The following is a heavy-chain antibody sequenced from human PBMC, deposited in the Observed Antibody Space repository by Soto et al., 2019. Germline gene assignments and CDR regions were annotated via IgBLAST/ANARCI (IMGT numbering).Heavy chain of an antibody. D-gene: IGHD3-3*01. J-gene: IGHJ6*02. CDR1: GYTFTSYD. CDR3: ARGRGFWSGYYGYYYYYGMDV. V-gene: IGHV1-8*01. Sequence: GASVKVSCKASGYTFTSYDINWVRQATGQGLEWMGWMNPNSGNTGYVQKFQGRVTMTRNTSISTAYMELSSLRSEDTAVYYCARGRGFWSGYYGYYYYYGMDVWGQGTTVTVSS. CDR2: MNPNSGNT.